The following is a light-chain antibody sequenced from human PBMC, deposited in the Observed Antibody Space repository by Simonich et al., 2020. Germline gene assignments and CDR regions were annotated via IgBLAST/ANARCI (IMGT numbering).Light chain of an antibody. V-gene: IGKV1-27*01. CDR1: QGISNY. CDR2: AAS. Sequence: DIQMTQSPSSLSASVGDRVTITCLASQGISNYLAWYQQNPGKVPKLLIYAASTLQSGVPSRFSGSGSGTDFTLTISSLQPEDVATYYCQKYNSAPWTFGQGTKVEIK. J-gene: IGKJ1*01. CDR3: QKYNSAPWT.